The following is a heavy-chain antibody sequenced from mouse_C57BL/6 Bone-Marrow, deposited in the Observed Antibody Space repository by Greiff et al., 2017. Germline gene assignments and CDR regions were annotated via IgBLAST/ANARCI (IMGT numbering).Heavy chain of an antibody. J-gene: IGHJ3*01. D-gene: IGHD4-1*01. CDR2: IDPSDSYT. CDR1: GYTFTSHW. Sequence: QVQLQQPGAELVKPGASVKLSCKASGYTFTSHWMQWVKQRPGQGLEWIGEIDPSDSYTNYNQKFKGKATLTVDTSSSTAYMQLSSLTSEDSAVYYCVTGPSFAYWGQGTLVTVSA. V-gene: IGHV1-50*01. CDR3: VTGPSFAY.